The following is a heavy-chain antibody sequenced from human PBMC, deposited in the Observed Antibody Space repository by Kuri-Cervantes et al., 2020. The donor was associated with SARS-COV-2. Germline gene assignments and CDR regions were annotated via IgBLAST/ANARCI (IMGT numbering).Heavy chain of an antibody. CDR3: ARDGGYCTLTTCYSYWYFDL. V-gene: IGHV3-21*01. D-gene: IGHD2-2*01. CDR1: GLTFRSYS. CDR2: ITSDSRYI. Sequence: GESLKISCAASGLTFRSYSMNWVRQSPGKGLEWVASITSDSRYIYYAGSVKGRFTISRDNVKNSLYLEMNSLRAEDTAVYYCARDGGYCTLTTCYSYWYFDLWGRGTLVPSPQ. J-gene: IGHJ2*01.